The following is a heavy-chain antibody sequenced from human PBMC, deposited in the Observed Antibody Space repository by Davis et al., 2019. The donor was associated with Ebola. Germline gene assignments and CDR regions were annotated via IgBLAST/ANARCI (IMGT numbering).Heavy chain of an antibody. CDR1: GFTFSSYG. J-gene: IGHJ4*02. CDR2: ISYDGSNK. D-gene: IGHD3-22*01. CDR3: ATSVGGYPFDY. V-gene: IGHV3-30*19. Sequence: GESLKISCAASGFTFSSYGMHWVRQAPGKGLEWVAVISYDGSNKYYADSVKGRFTISRDNSKNTLYLQMNSLRAEDTAVYYCATSVGGYPFDYWGQGTLVTVSS.